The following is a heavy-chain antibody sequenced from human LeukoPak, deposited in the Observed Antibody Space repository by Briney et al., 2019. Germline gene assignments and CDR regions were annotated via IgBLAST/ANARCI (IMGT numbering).Heavy chain of an antibody. Sequence: ASVKVSCKASGYTFSRYGISWVRQAPGQGLEWMAWISVSRGDTQYAQKFQGRVTMTTDTSTSTAYMELRCLRSDDTAVYYCVRDDWRGLGNRNDVANFDFWGQGTLVTVSS. CDR2: ISVSRGDT. D-gene: IGHD1-1*01. CDR3: VRDDWRGLGNRNDVANFDF. V-gene: IGHV1-18*01. CDR1: GYTFSRYG. J-gene: IGHJ4*02.